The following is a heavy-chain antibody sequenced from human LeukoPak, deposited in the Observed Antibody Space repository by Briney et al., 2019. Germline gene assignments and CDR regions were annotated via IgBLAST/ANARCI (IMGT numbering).Heavy chain of an antibody. V-gene: IGHV3-15*01. CDR1: GFTFSNAW. J-gene: IGHJ5*02. CDR2: IKSKTDGGTT. Sequence: GGSLRLSCAASGFTFSNAWMSWVRQAPGKGLEWVGRIKSKTDGGTTDYAAPVKGRFTISRDDSKNTLYLQMNSLKTEDTAVYYCTTDPGSHPNIPAGYCSGGSCFRWFDPWGQGTLVTVSS. CDR3: TTDPGSHPNIPAGYCSGGSCFRWFDP. D-gene: IGHD2-15*01.